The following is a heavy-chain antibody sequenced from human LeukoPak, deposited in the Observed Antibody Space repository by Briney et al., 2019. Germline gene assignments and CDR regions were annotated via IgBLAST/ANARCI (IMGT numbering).Heavy chain of an antibody. CDR2: INHSGST. J-gene: IGHJ6*03. D-gene: IGHD1-1*01. V-gene: IGHV4-34*01. Sequence: PSEALSLTCAVYGGSLSDYYWSWIRQPPGKGLEWIGEINHSGSTIYNPSLKSRVTISLDTSKNQFSLKLSSVTAADTAVYYCASQVRLERRYYYYYMDVWDKGTTVTVSS. CDR1: GGSLSDYY. CDR3: ASQVRLERRYYYYYMDV.